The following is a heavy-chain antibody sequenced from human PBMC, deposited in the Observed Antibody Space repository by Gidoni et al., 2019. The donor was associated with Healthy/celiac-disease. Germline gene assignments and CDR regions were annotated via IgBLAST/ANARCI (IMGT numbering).Heavy chain of an antibody. V-gene: IGHV3-7*01. CDR1: GLTFSSYW. D-gene: IGHD3-3*01. Sequence: EVQLVESGGGLVQPGGSLRLSCAASGLTFSSYWMSWVRQAPGKGREWVANIKQDGSEEYYVNSVKGRVTISRDNAKNSLYLQMNSLRAEDTAVYYCAREVPPLYSYYDFWSGYSQYYGMDVWGQGTTVTVSS. CDR3: AREVPPLYSYYDFWSGYSQYYGMDV. J-gene: IGHJ6*02. CDR2: IKQDGSEE.